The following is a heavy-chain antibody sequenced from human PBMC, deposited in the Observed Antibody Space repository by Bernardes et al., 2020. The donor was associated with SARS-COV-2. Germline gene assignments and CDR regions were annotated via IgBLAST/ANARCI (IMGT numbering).Heavy chain of an antibody. D-gene: IGHD2-15*01. CDR2: ISYDGSNK. V-gene: IGHV3-30-3*01. J-gene: IGHJ6*02. CDR3: ARMRQLLLGYYYGMDV. CDR1: GFTFSSYA. Sequence: GGSLRLSCAASGFTFSSYAMHWVRQAPGKGLEWVAVISYDGSNKYYADSVKGRFTISRDNSKNTLYLQMNSLRAEDTAVYYCARMRQLLLGYYYGMDVWGQGTTVTVSS.